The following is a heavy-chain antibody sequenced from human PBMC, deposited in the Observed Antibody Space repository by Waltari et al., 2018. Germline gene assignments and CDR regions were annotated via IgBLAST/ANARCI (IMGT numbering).Heavy chain of an antibody. D-gene: IGHD3-10*01. CDR3: ARVKITMVRGVMYYFDY. V-gene: IGHV4-31*03. Sequence: QVQLQESGPGLVKPSQTLSLTCKVSGGAISSGGYHWRWLRQHPGKGLELRGHTYYSGITFYNPSLKSRITGSVDTSKNELSLKLDSVTAADTALYYCARVKITMVRGVMYYFDYWGQGILVTVSS. CDR1: GGAISSGGYH. J-gene: IGHJ4*02. CDR2: TYYSGIT.